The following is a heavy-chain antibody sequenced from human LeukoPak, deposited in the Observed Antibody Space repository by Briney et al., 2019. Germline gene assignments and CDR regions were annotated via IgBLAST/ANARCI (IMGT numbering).Heavy chain of an antibody. CDR3: ATEVWSGHY. D-gene: IGHD3-10*01. CDR2: INYSGST. Sequence: SETLSLTCTVSGGSISSYYWSWIRQPPGKGLEWIGHINYSGSTSYNPSLKSRITISVDTSKNQFSLKVTPVTAADTAVYYCATEVWSGHYWGQGTLVTVSS. J-gene: IGHJ4*02. V-gene: IGHV4-59*01. CDR1: GGSISSYY.